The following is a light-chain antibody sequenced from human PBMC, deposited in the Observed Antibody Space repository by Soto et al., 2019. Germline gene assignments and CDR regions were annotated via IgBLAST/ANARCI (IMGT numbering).Light chain of an antibody. CDR1: SSDVGGYNY. CDR3: SSYTSSSTPYV. V-gene: IGLV2-14*01. CDR2: EVS. J-gene: IGLJ1*01. Sequence: QSALTQPASVSGSPGQSITISCTGTSSDVGGYNYVSWYQQHPGKAPKLMIYEVSNRPSGVSNRFSGCKSGNTASLTISGLQAEDEADYYCSSYTSSSTPYVFVTGTEVTVL.